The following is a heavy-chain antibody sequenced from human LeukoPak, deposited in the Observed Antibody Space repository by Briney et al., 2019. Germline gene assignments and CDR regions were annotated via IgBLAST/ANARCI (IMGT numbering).Heavy chain of an antibody. CDR2: IYYSGGT. J-gene: IGHJ6*03. V-gene: IGHV4-39*01. CDR1: GGSISSRSYY. Sequence: PSEALSLTCTVSGGSISSRSYYWGWIRHPPGKGLEGIGIIYYSGGTYSNPSLRSRVTISVDTSKNQFSLKLSSVTAADTAVYYCASFYCSGGSCYQYYYYYYMDVWGKGTTVTISS. CDR3: ASFYCSGGSCYQYYYYYYMDV. D-gene: IGHD2-15*01.